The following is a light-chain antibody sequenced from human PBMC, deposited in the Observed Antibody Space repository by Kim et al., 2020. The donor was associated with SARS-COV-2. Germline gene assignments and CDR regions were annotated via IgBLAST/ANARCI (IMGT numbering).Light chain of an antibody. CDR1: QSVSSSY. CDR3: HQSGSSPFT. Sequence: EIVLTQSPGTLSLSPGERATLSCRASQSVSSSYLAWYQQKPGQAPRLLIYGASTRAPGIPDRFSGSGSGTDFTLTISRLEPEDFAVYYCHQSGSSPFTFGPGTKVDIK. CDR2: GAS. V-gene: IGKV3-20*01. J-gene: IGKJ3*01.